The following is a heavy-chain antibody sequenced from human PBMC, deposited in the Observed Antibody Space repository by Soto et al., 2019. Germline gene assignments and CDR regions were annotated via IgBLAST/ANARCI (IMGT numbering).Heavy chain of an antibody. CDR1: GGTFSSYA. CDR2: IIPIFGTA. V-gene: IGHV1-69*13. J-gene: IGHJ4*02. CDR3: ASKYFDYGELYYFDY. Sequence: GASVKVSCKASGGTFSSYAISRVRQAPGQGLEWMGGIIPIFGTANYAQKFQGRVTITADESTSTAYMELSSLRSEDTAVYYCASKYFDYGELYYFDYWGQGTLVTVSS. D-gene: IGHD4-17*01.